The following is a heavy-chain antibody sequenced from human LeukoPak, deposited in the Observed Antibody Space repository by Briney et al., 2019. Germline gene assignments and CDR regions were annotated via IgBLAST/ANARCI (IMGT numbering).Heavy chain of an antibody. CDR3: AKDRHYGAYYFDY. V-gene: IGHV3-7*03. CDR2: IKKDGSEK. D-gene: IGHD4-17*01. CDR1: GFTFSSYW. Sequence: GGSLRLSCAASGFTFSSYWMSWVRQAPGKGLEWVANIKKDGSEKYYVDSVKGRFTISRDNAKTSLYLQMNSLRAEDTAVYYCAKDRHYGAYYFDYWGQGTLVTVSS. J-gene: IGHJ4*02.